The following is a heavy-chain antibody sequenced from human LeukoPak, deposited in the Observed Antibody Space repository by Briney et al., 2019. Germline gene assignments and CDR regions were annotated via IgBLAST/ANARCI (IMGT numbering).Heavy chain of an antibody. V-gene: IGHV1-69*13. J-gene: IGHJ5*02. D-gene: IGHD3-10*01. CDR1: RGTFSSYA. Sequence: SVKVSYKASRGTFSSYAISWVRQAPGQGLEWMGGIIPIFGTANYAQKFQGRVTISADESTSTVYMELSSLRSEDTALYYCARDLTMVRGARYRPYNWFGPWGQGTLVTVSS. CDR2: IIPIFGTA. CDR3: ARDLTMVRGARYRPYNWFGP.